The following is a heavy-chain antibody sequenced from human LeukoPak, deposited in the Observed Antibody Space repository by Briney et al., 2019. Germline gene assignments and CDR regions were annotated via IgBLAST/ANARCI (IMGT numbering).Heavy chain of an antibody. J-gene: IGHJ4*02. CDR1: GYSFTSYW. D-gene: IGHD3-9*01. CDR3: ARVFILTGYYNSYSFDY. Sequence: GESLKISCKGSGYSFTSYWISWVRQMPGKGLEWMGRIDPSDSYTNYSPSFQGHVTISADKSISTAYLQWSSLKASDTAMYYCARVFILTGYYNSYSFDYWGQGTLVTVSS. CDR2: IDPSDSYT. V-gene: IGHV5-10-1*01.